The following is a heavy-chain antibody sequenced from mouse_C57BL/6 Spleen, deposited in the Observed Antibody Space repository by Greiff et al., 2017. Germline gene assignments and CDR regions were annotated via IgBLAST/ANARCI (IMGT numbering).Heavy chain of an antibody. Sequence: QVQLQQSGPGLVAPSQSLSITCTVSGFSLTSYGVSWVRQPPGKGLEWLGVIWGDGSTNYHSALISRLSISTDNSKSQIFLKLNSLQTDDTATYYCAKGIYDGYLGSVGSSFAYWGQGTLVTVSA. V-gene: IGHV2-3*01. CDR1: GFSLTSYG. CDR3: AKGIYDGYLGSVGSSFAY. J-gene: IGHJ3*01. D-gene: IGHD2-3*01. CDR2: IWGDGST.